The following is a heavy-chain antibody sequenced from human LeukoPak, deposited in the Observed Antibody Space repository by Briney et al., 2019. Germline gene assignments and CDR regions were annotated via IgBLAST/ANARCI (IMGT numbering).Heavy chain of an antibody. D-gene: IGHD4-17*01. J-gene: IGHJ4*02. CDR3: ARGKLTHGDYVAVDF. Sequence: ASVNVSCKASGYTFAAYDLNWVRQATGQGVEWMGWMNPKSANTGYAQKFQGRVTMTRDTSINTAYMELSSLRSEDTAIYYCARGKLTHGDYVAVDFWGQGTLVTVSS. CDR1: GYTFAAYD. V-gene: IGHV1-8*01. CDR2: MNPKSANT.